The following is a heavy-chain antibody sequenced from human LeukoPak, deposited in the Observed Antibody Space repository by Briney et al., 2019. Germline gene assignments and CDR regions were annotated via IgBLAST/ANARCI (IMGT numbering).Heavy chain of an antibody. CDR2: ISSSSSTI. Sequence: PGGSLRLSCAASGFTFGSYSMNWVRQAPGKGLEWVSYISSSSSTIYYADSVKGRFTISRDNAKNSLYLQMNSLRAEDTAVYYCXXSPYYYDSSGYPFDYWGQGTLVTVSS. CDR3: XXSPYYYDSSGYPFDY. CDR1: GFTFGSYS. V-gene: IGHV3-48*01. J-gene: IGHJ4*02. D-gene: IGHD3-22*01.